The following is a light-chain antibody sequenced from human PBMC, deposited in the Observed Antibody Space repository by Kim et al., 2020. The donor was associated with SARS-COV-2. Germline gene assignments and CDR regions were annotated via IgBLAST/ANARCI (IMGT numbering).Light chain of an antibody. CDR2: GAS. J-gene: IGKJ4*01. V-gene: IGKV3-20*01. CDR3: QQYGSSLI. CDR1: QSVSSSY. Sequence: EIVLTQSPGTLSLSPGERATLSCRASQSVSSSYLAWYQQKPGQAPRLLIYGASSRATDIPDRFSGSGSGTDFTLTISRLEPEDFAVYYCQQYGSSLILGGGTKLEI.